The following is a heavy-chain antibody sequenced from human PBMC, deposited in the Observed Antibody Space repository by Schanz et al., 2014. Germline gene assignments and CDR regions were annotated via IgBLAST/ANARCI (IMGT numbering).Heavy chain of an antibody. D-gene: IGHD5-12*01. Sequence: QVQLVQSGPAVKKPGASMKVSCLASGYSFTEYFPHWVRQAPGQGLEWMGWINPNSGETNYEQKFKGRVTLTSDTSISTAFMELSGLTSDDTATYFCARARYTGYDCSGYWGQGTLLIVSS. CDR1: GYSFTEYF. J-gene: IGHJ4*02. V-gene: IGHV1-2*02. CDR2: INPNSGET. CDR3: ARARYTGYDCSGY.